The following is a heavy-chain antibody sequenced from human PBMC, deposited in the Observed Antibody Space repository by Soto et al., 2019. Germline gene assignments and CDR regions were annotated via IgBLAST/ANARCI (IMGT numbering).Heavy chain of an antibody. D-gene: IGHD3-10*01. CDR2: NSGSAGSA. Sequence: TVLEWVATNSGSAGSADFADAVKGRFTISRDNSKNTLYLQMSSLRAEDTAVYYCARPPYYYGTERDDAFDIWGQGTLVTVSS. J-gene: IGHJ3*02. CDR3: ARPPYYYGTERDDAFDI. V-gene: IGHV3-23*01.